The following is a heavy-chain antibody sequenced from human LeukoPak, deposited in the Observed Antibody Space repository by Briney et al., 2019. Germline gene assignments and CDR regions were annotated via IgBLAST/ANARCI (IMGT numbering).Heavy chain of an antibody. CDR1: GYTFTSCD. V-gene: IGHV1-8*01. D-gene: IGHD6-19*01. CDR3: TRGSSGRRDN. CDR2: MNPNSGNT. J-gene: IGHJ4*02. Sequence: GASVKVSCKASGYTFTSCDINWVRQATGQGLEWMGWMNPNSGNTGYGQSFQGRITITRDISIGTAYMEVSNLTSEDTAIYYCTRGSSGRRDNWGQGTLVTVSA.